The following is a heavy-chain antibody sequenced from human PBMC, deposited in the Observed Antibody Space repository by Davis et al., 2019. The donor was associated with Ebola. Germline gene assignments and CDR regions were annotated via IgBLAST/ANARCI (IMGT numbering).Heavy chain of an antibody. CDR3: ARDYGNYAFDS. D-gene: IGHD4-11*01. Sequence: GESLKISCQGSGYSFTSYWIGWVRQMPGKGLEWMGIIYPGDSDTRYSPSFQGQVTISADKSVSAAYLQWRSLKASDSAMYYCARDYGNYAFDSWGQGTLVTVSS. J-gene: IGHJ4*02. CDR1: GYSFTSYW. CDR2: IYPGDSDT. V-gene: IGHV5-51*01.